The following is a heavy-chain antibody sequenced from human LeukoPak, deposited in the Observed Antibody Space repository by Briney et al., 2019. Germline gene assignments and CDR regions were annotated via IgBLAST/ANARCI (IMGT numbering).Heavy chain of an antibody. CDR1: GGSFSGYY. Sequence: SETLSLTCAVYGGSFSGYYWSWIRQPPGKGLEWIGEINHSGSTNYNPSLKSRATISVDTSKNQFSLKLSSVTAADTAVYYCARGLGYCSSTSCYTPYYMDVWGKGTTVTVSS. J-gene: IGHJ6*03. V-gene: IGHV4-34*01. CDR3: ARGLGYCSSTSCYTPYYMDV. D-gene: IGHD2-2*02. CDR2: INHSGST.